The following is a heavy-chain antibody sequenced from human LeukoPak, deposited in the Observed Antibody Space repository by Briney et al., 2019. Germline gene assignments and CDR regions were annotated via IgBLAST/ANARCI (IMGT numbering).Heavy chain of an antibody. CDR2: IYYSGST. CDR1: GGSISGSSYY. J-gene: IGHJ4*02. CDR3: ARLRVSVTTTSDFDY. D-gene: IGHD5-12*01. Sequence: PSETLSLTCTVSGGSISGSSYYWGWIRQPPGKGLEWIGSIYYSGSTYYNPSLKSRVTISVDTSKNQFSLKLSSVTAADTAVYYCARLRVSVTTTSDFDYWGQGTLVTVSS. V-gene: IGHV4-39*01.